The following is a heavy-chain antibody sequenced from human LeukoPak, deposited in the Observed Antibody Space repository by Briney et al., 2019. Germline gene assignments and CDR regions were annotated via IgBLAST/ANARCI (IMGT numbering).Heavy chain of an antibody. CDR2: MNPNSGNT. V-gene: IGHV1-8*01. D-gene: IGHD3-3*01. CDR3: ARGAYYDFWSGYSIDYYGMDV. CDR1: GYTFTSYD. Sequence: ASVEVSCKASGYTFTSYDINWVRQATGQGLEWMGWMNPNSGNTGYAQKFQGRVTMTRNTSISTAYMELSSLRSEDTAVYYCARGAYYDFWSGYSIDYYGMDVWGQGTTVTVSS. J-gene: IGHJ6*02.